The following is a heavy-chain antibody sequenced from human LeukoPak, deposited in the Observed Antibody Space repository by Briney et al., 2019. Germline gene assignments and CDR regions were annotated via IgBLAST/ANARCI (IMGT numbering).Heavy chain of an antibody. CDR3: ASSGSYTFDY. D-gene: IGHD1-26*01. Sequence: PGGSLRLSCSASGFTFSSYSMNWVRQAPGKGLEWVSHITASGTAMFYADSVKGRFTISRDNAKNSLYLQMNGLRDEDTAVYYCASSGSYTFDYWGQGTLVTVSS. V-gene: IGHV3-48*02. CDR1: GFTFSSYS. J-gene: IGHJ4*02. CDR2: ITASGTAM.